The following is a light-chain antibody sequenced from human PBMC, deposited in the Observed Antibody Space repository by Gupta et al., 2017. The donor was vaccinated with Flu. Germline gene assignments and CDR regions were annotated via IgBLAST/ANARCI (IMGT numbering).Light chain of an antibody. CDR3: RQYDRWPST. Sequence: PATLSMSPGERVTLYCRASQSIGSSLAWYQQKPGRAPSLLISGASTRAAGVSDRFSASGFGTEFTLTVSSLQSEDFAVYYCRQYDRWPSTFGQGTKVEIK. V-gene: IGKV3-15*01. J-gene: IGKJ1*01. CDR1: QSIGSS. CDR2: GAS.